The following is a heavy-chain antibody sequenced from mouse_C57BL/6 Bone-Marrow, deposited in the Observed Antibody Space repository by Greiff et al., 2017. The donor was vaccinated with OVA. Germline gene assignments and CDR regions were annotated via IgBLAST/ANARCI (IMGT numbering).Heavy chain of an antibody. V-gene: IGHV1-12*01. CDR2: IYPGNGDT. CDR1: GYTFTSYN. Sequence: QVQLQQSGAELVRPGASVKMSCKASGYTFTSYNMHWVKQTPRKGLEWIGAIYPGNGDTSYNQKFKGKATLTVDKASRPAHMQLSSLTSEDSAVYFCARGLLPYYAMDYWGQGTSVTVSS. CDR3: ARGLLPYYAMDY. J-gene: IGHJ4*01. D-gene: IGHD2-3*01.